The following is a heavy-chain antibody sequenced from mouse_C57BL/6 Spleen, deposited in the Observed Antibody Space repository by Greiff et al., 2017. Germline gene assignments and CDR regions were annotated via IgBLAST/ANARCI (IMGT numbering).Heavy chain of an antibody. CDR1: GYTFTSYW. CDR3: ARAYYGSSLLWYFAV. J-gene: IGHJ1*03. Sequence: QVQLQQPGAELVRPGSSVKLSCKASGYTFTSYWMHWVKQRPIQGLEWIGNIDPSDSDTNYNQKFKDKATLTVDKSSSTAYMQLSSLTSEDYAVYYCARAYYGSSLLWYFAVGGTGTTVTVSS. CDR2: IDPSDSDT. V-gene: IGHV1-52*01. D-gene: IGHD1-1*01.